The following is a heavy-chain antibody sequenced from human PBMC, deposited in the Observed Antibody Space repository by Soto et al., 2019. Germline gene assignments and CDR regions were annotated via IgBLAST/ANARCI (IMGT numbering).Heavy chain of an antibody. Sequence: TSETLSLTCTVSGGSISSSSYYWGWIRQPPGKGLEWIGSIYYSGSTYYNPSLKSRVTISVDTSKNQFSLKLSSVTAADTAVYYCASWSIAARNFDYWGQGTLVTSPQ. CDR1: GGSISSSSYY. V-gene: IGHV4-39*01. J-gene: IGHJ4*02. CDR3: ASWSIAARNFDY. CDR2: IYYSGST. D-gene: IGHD6-6*01.